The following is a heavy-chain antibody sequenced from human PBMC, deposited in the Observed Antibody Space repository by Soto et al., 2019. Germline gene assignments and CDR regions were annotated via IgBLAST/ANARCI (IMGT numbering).Heavy chain of an antibody. CDR2: HYSGGST. D-gene: IGHD1-26*01. V-gene: IGHV3-53*01. CDR3: ARHRHPRGTVGATSPLDP. CDR1: VFSFSSNY. Sequence: GALRVSGAISVFSFSSNYLSWVRQAPGKGLGWVSVHYSGGSTYYADSLQGRFTISRDKSNNTLYLQMRRVRAEDTAVYFCARHRHPRGTVGATSPLDPWGQGTQVTVSS. J-gene: IGHJ5*02.